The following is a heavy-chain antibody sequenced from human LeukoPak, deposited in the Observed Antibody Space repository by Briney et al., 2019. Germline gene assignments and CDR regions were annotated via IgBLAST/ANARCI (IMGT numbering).Heavy chain of an antibody. D-gene: IGHD5-18*01. CDR3: AGGVSYGLDRYYYGMDV. J-gene: IGHJ6*02. CDR1: GFTFSSYW. V-gene: IGHV3-7*04. CDR2: IKQDGSEK. Sequence: PGGSLRLSCAASGFTFSSYWMSWVRQAPGKGLEWVANIKQDGSEKYYVDSVKGRFTISRDNAKNSLYLQMNSLRAEDTAVYYCAGGVSYGLDRYYYGMDVWGQGTTVTVSS.